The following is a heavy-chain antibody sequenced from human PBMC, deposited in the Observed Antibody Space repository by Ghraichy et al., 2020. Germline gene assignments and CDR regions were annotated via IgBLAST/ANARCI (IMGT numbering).Heavy chain of an antibody. J-gene: IGHJ4*02. V-gene: IGHV3-23*01. CDR3: AKDLLRFLEWLGEAPYYFDS. Sequence: GESLNISCAASGFTFSSYAMSWVRQAPGKGLEWVSAISGSGGSTYYADSVKGRFTISRDNSKNTLYLQMNSLRAEDTAVYYCAKDLLRFLEWLGEAPYYFDSWAQGTLFTVSS. CDR2: ISGSGGST. D-gene: IGHD3-3*01. CDR1: GFTFSSYA.